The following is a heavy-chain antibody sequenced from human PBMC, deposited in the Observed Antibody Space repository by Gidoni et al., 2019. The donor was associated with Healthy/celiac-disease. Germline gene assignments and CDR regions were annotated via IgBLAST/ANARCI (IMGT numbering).Heavy chain of an antibody. CDR3: ARWSLDAFDI. D-gene: IGHD2-15*01. V-gene: IGHV3-30-3*01. CDR1: GFTFSSYA. Sequence: QVQLVESGGGVVQPGRSLRLSCAASGFTFSSYAMHWVRQAPGKGLEWVAVISYDGSNKYYADSVKGRFTISRDNSKNTLYLQMNSLRAEDTAVYYCARWSLDAFDIWGQGTMVTVSS. J-gene: IGHJ3*02. CDR2: ISYDGSNK.